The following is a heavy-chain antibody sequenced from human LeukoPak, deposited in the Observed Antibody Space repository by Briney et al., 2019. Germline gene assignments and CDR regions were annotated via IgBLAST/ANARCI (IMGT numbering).Heavy chain of an antibody. CDR3: ARDIRPCNWFDP. CDR2: IYYSGRP. V-gene: IGHV4-31*03. D-gene: IGHD2-2*02. CDR1: GGSISSGGYY. J-gene: IGHJ5*02. Sequence: PLRTLSLTCTVSGGSISSGGYYWSWIRQHPGKGLEWIGYIYYSGRPYYNPSLKSRVTISVDTSKNQFSLNLTSVTAADTAVYYCARDIRPCNWFDPWGQGTLVSVST.